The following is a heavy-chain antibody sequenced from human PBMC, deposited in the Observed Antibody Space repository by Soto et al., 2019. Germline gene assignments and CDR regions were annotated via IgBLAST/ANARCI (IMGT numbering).Heavy chain of an antibody. CDR2: IYNIGST. D-gene: IGHD6-19*01. CDR3: ARNVNLPLAGTGFDS. Sequence: QVQLQESGPGLVKPSETLSLTCTVSGGSISGYYWRWLRQPPGKGLEWIGYIYNIGSTNYNPSLRSRVTMSIDTSQEQFSLKLSSVTATDTAVYYCARNVNLPLAGTGFDSWVRGTLVTVSS. V-gene: IGHV4-59*08. J-gene: IGHJ4*02. CDR1: GGSISGYY.